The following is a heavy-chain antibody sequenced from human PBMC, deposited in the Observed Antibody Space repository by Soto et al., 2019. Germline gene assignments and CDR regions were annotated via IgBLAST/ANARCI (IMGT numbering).Heavy chain of an antibody. D-gene: IGHD6-13*01. J-gene: IGHJ4*02. CDR1: GGSISSYY. CDR3: ARGSTGYSRSWYRY. Sequence: SETLSLTCTVSGGSISSYYWSWIRQPPGKGLEWIGYIYNSGSTNYNPSLKSRVTISVDTSKNQFSLKLSSVTAADTAVYYCARGSTGYSRSWYRYWGQRTLVPVSS. CDR2: IYNSGST. V-gene: IGHV4-59*08.